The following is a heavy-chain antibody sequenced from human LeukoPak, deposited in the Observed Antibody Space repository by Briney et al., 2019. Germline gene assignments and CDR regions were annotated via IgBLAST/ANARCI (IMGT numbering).Heavy chain of an antibody. CDR3: AGGPHLSD. CDR1: GFTFSSYW. J-gene: IGHJ4*02. CDR2: ITGDASDT. V-gene: IGHV3-74*01. D-gene: IGHD2/OR15-2a*01. Sequence: PGGSLRLSCAASGFTFSSYWMHWVRQAPGEGLIWVSRITGDASDTSYADSVKGRFTISRDNAKNTVELQMHSLRVDDTAVYFCAGGPHLSDWGQGTLVTVSP.